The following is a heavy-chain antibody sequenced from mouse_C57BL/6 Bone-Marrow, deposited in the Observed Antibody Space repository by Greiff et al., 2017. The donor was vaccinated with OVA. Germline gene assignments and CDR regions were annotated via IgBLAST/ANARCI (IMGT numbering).Heavy chain of an antibody. CDR3: TFYGYYFAY. CDR1: GFNIKDDY. D-gene: IGHD2-3*01. Sequence: VQLKESGAELVRPGASVKLSCTASGFNIKDDYMPWVQQSPEQGLEWIGWIDPENGDTEYASKVQGKATITADTSSNTAYLQLSSLTSEDTAVYYCTFYGYYFAYWGQGTLVTVSA. V-gene: IGHV14-4*01. CDR2: IDPENGDT. J-gene: IGHJ3*01.